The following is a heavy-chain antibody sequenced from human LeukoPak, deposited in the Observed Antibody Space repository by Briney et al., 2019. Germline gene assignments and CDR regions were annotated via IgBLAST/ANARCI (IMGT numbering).Heavy chain of an antibody. CDR2: IYYSGST. CDR3: ARRGLMYYCDY. D-gene: IGHD3-22*01. Sequence: SETLSLTCTVSGGSISSGDYHWCWIRQPPGKGLEWIGYIYYSGSTNYNPSLKSRVTISVDTSKNQFSLKLSSVTAADTAVYYCARRGLMYYCDYWGQGTLVTVSS. V-gene: IGHV4-61*08. J-gene: IGHJ4*02. CDR1: GGSISSGDYH.